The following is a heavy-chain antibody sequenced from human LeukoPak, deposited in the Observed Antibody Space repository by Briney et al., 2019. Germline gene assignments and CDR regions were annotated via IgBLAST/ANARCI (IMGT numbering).Heavy chain of an antibody. J-gene: IGHJ6*02. D-gene: IGHD2-15*01. CDR3: ARSLGYRSGGSCHNYYGMDV. Sequence: SQTLSLTCTVSGGSISSGGYYWSWIRQHPGKGLEWIGYIYYSGSTYYNPSLKSRVTISVDTSKNQFSLKLSSVTAADTAVYYCARSLGYRSGGSCHNYYGMDVWGQGTTVTVSS. CDR1: GGSISSGGYY. CDR2: IYYSGST. V-gene: IGHV4-31*03.